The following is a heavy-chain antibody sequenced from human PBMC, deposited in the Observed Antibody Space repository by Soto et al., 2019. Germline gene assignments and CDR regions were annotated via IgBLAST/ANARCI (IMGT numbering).Heavy chain of an antibody. J-gene: IGHJ6*02. CDR3: ARVRFLEWLLSSYYGMDV. V-gene: IGHV1-18*04. CDR2: ISAYNGNT. CDR1: GYTFTSYG. D-gene: IGHD3-3*01. Sequence: ASVKVSCKASGYTFTSYGISWVRQAPGQGLEWMGWISAYNGNTNYAQKLQGRVTMTTDTSTSTAYMELRSLRSDDTAVYYCARVRFLEWLLSSYYGMDVWGQGTTVTSP.